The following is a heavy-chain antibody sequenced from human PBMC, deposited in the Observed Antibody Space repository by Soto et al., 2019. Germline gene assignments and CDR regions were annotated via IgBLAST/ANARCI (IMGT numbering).Heavy chain of an antibody. CDR3: VRATAARQRDYSYHYYLHI. V-gene: IGHV1-46*03. CDR2: INPNGGST. J-gene: IGHJ6*03. Sequence: QVQLVQSGAEVKKPGASVKVSCKASGYTFINYYIHWVRQAPGQGLEWMGGINPNGGSTVYAQKFQGRVTLTRDTSTSTVYVELSSRRSDDTAVYFCVRATAARQRDYSYHYYLHIWGKGTTVTVSS. D-gene: IGHD6-6*01. CDR1: GYTFINYY.